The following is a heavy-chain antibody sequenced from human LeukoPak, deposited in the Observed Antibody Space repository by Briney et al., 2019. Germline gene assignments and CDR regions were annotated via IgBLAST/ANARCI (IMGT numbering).Heavy chain of an antibody. CDR1: GFTFSSYA. Sequence: GGSLRLSCAASGFTFSSYAMHWVRQAPGKGLEWVAVISYDGSNKYYADSVKGRFTISRDNSKNTLYLQMNSLRAEDTAVYYCARAPRGYSYGYGNWFDPWGQGTLVTVSS. CDR2: ISYDGSNK. D-gene: IGHD5-18*01. J-gene: IGHJ5*02. V-gene: IGHV3-30*14. CDR3: ARAPRGYSYGYGNWFDP.